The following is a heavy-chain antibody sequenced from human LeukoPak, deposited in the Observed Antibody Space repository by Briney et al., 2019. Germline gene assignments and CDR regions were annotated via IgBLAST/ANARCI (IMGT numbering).Heavy chain of an antibody. CDR3: ARDEVRGVNYNWFDP. CDR2: ISSSGSTI. CDR1: GFTFSSYE. D-gene: IGHD3-10*01. V-gene: IGHV3-48*03. Sequence: GGSLRLSCAASGFTFSSYEMNWVRQAPGKGLEWVSYISSSGSTIYYADSVKGRFTISRDNAKNSLYLQMNSLRAEDTAVYYCARDEVRGVNYNWFDPWGQGTLVTVSS. J-gene: IGHJ5*02.